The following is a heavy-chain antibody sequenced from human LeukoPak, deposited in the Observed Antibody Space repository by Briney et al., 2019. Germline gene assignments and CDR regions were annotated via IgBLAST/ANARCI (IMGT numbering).Heavy chain of an antibody. J-gene: IGHJ4*02. CDR2: TNSDGSST. V-gene: IGHV3-74*01. D-gene: IGHD7-27*01. CDR3: ARGPSGWGSLDS. Sequence: GVSLRLSCAASGFTFSSYWMHWVRQAPGKGLVWVSRTNSDGSSTNYGDSVKGRFTISRDNAKNTLYLQVKSLRAEDTAVYYCARGPSGWGSLDSWGQGTLVTVSS. CDR1: GFTFSSYW.